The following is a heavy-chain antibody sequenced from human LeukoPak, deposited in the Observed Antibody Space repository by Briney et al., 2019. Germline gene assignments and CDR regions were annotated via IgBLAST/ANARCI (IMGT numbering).Heavy chain of an antibody. CDR2: IYSGGST. J-gene: IGHJ4*02. CDR3: ARLAAAGPADY. CDR1: GFTVSINY. D-gene: IGHD6-13*01. V-gene: IGHV3-66*02. Sequence: GGSLRLSCAASGFTVSINYMSWVRQAPGKGLEWVSVIYSGGSTYYADPVKGRFTISRDNSKNTLYLQMNSLKTEDTAVYYCARLAAAGPADYWGQGTLVTVSS.